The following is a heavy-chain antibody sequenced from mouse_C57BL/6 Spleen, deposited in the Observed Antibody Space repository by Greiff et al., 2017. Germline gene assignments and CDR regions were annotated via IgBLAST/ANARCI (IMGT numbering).Heavy chain of an antibody. V-gene: IGHV1-59*01. CDR3: ARRETGTSDYFDY. CDR1: GYTFTSYW. CDR2: IDPSDSYT. Sequence: VQLQQPGAELVRPGTSVKLSCKASGYTFTSYWMHWVKQRPGQGLEWIGVIDPSDSYTNYNQKFKGKATLTVDTSSSTAYMQLSSLTSEDSAVYYCARRETGTSDYFDYWGQGTTLTVSS. D-gene: IGHD4-1*01. J-gene: IGHJ2*01.